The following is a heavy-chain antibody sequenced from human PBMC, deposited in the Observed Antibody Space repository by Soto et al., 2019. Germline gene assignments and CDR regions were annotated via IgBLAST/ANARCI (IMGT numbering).Heavy chain of an antibody. V-gene: IGHV1-3*01. CDR1: GYTFTSYA. Sequence: QVQLVQSGAEVKKPGASVKVSCKASGYTFTSYAMHWVRQAPGQRLEWMGWINAGNGNTKYSQKFQGRVTITRATSASTAYMELSSLRSEDTAVYYRARDRRFLGVIIHNWFDPWGQGTLVTVSS. CDR2: INAGNGNT. D-gene: IGHD3-10*01. CDR3: ARDRRFLGVIIHNWFDP. J-gene: IGHJ5*02.